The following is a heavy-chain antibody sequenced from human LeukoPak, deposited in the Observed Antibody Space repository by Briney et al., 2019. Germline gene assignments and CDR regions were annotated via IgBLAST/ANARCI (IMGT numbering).Heavy chain of an antibody. CDR1: GYTFTSYG. CDR2: ISPYNGNT. V-gene: IGHV1-18*01. Sequence: ASVKVSCKASGYTFTSYGVSWVRQAPGQGLEWMGWISPYNGNTNYAQKFQGRVTTTTDTSTSTAYMELRSLRSDDTAVYYCARVRYRLAETYIDYWGQGTLVTVSS. CDR3: ARVRYRLAETYIDY. D-gene: IGHD3-16*01. J-gene: IGHJ4*02.